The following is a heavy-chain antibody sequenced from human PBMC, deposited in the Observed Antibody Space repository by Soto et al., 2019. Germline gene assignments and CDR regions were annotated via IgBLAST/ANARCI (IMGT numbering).Heavy chain of an antibody. CDR2: ISSNSAYI. V-gene: IGHV3-21*01. CDR3: TRDASRDSSARGWFDP. Sequence: GGSLRLSCAASGFTFSSYAVSWVRQAPGKGLEWVSTISSNSAYIYYTDALRGRFTISRDNAKNSLHLQMNSLRAEDTAVYYCTRDASRDSSARGWFDPWGPGTLVTVSS. D-gene: IGHD6-13*01. CDR1: GFTFSSYA. J-gene: IGHJ5*02.